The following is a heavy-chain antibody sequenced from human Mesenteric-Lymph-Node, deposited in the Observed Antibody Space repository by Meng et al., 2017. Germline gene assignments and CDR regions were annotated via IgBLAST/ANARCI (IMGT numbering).Heavy chain of an antibody. Sequence: SQTLSLTCAISGDSVSSNSAAWNWIRQSPSRGLEWLGRTYYRSKWYNDYAVSVKSRITISPDTSKNQISLQLNSVTPEDTAVYYCARGVVPYSSSWYRQSYYFDYWGQGTLVTVSS. CDR1: GDSVSSNSAA. CDR3: ARGVVPYSSSWYRQSYYFDY. V-gene: IGHV6-1*01. CDR2: TYYRSKWYN. J-gene: IGHJ4*02. D-gene: IGHD6-13*01.